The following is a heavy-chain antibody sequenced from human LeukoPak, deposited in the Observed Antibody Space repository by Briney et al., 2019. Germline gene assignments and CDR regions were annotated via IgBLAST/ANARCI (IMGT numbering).Heavy chain of an antibody. Sequence: GRSLRLSCAASGFTFDDYAMHWVRQAPGKGLEWVSGISWNSGSIGYADSVKGRFTISRDNAKNSLYLQMNSLRAEDTALYYCAKDLVPGVAAGPGDYWGQGTLVTVSS. CDR2: ISWNSGSI. J-gene: IGHJ4*02. V-gene: IGHV3-9*01. D-gene: IGHD6-6*01. CDR1: GFTFDDYA. CDR3: AKDLVPGVAAGPGDY.